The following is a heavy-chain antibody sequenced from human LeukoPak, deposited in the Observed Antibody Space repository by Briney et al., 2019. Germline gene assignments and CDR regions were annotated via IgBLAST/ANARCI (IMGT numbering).Heavy chain of an antibody. D-gene: IGHD3-22*01. V-gene: IGHV4-59*01. J-gene: IGHJ4*02. CDR1: GGSISSYY. CDR2: IYYSGST. CDR3: ARYYYSSGTCFFFDS. Sequence: SETLSLTCTVSGGSISSYYWSWIRQPPGKGLEWIGYIYYSGSTNYNPSLQSRGTISVDTSKNQFSLKLGSVTAADTAVYYCARYYYSSGTCFFFDSWGQGTLGTLSS.